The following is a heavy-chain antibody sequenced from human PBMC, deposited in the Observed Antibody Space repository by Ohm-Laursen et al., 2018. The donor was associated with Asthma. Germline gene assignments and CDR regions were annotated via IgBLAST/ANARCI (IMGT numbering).Heavy chain of an antibody. CDR2: MSYDGSLK. CDR3: ARDLSDWYSPSLEF. J-gene: IGHJ4*02. Sequence: SLTLSCAASGFTFSSSAMHWVRHAPGKGLEWVAVMSYDGSLKYYEDSVNGRFTISKDDSRDTLYLQMNSLRPDDTAVYFCARDLSDWYSPSLEFWGQGALVTVSS. V-gene: IGHV3-30-3*01. CDR1: GFTFSSSA. D-gene: IGHD2-21*02.